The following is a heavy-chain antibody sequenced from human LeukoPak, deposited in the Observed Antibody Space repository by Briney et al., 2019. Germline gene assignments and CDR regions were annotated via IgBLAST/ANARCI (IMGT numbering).Heavy chain of an antibody. CDR1: GYSISSGYY. D-gene: IGHD6-6*01. V-gene: IGHV4-38-2*02. Sequence: SETLSLTCTVSGYSISSGYYWGWIRQPPGKGLEWIGSIYHSGSTYYNPSLKSRVTISVDTSKNQFSLKLSSVTAADTAVYYCARDLGSSGDYWGQGTLVTVSS. CDR2: IYHSGST. CDR3: ARDLGSSGDY. J-gene: IGHJ4*02.